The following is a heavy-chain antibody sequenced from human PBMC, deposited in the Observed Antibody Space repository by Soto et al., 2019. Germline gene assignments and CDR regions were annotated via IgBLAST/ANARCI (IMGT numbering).Heavy chain of an antibody. CDR1: GFTFSTSG. CDR2: ISGSGTST. CDR3: AKGGSLRPNDC. D-gene: IGHD2-15*01. Sequence: EVQLLESGGGLVQPGGSLRLSCAASGFTFSTSGMSWVRQAPGRGLEWISVISGSGTSTYYADSVKGRFTFSRDNAKNTRYWQMNSLRAEDTAVHYCAKGGSLRPNDCWGKGTMVTFSS. J-gene: IGHJ4*02. V-gene: IGHV3-23*01.